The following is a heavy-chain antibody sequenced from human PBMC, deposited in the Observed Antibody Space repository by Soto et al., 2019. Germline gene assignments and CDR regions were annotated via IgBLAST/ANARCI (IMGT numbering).Heavy chain of an antibody. CDR2: ISSRTNTI. J-gene: IGHJ4*02. Sequence: SLRLSCAASGFTFSAYSMNWVRQAPGKGLEWVSYISSRTNTIYYADSVQGRFTISRDDAKNSLYLQMDSLRAEDTAVYYCARDRGTYSTPAHWGQGTLVTVSS. CDR3: ARDRGTYSTPAH. V-gene: IGHV3-48*01. CDR1: GFTFSAYS. D-gene: IGHD6-13*01.